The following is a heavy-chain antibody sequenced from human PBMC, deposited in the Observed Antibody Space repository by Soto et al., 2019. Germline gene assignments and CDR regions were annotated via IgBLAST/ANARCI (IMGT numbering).Heavy chain of an antibody. CDR1: GGTFSSYA. CDR2: IIPIFGTA. D-gene: IGHD2-2*01. CDR3: ARDLGIVPAASPYYYYGMDV. V-gene: IGHV1-69*01. Sequence: QVQLVQSGAEVKKPGSSVKVSCKASGGTFSSYAISWVRQAPGQGLEWIGGIIPIFGTANYAQKFQGRVTITADESTSTAYMELSSLRSEDTAVYYCARDLGIVPAASPYYYYGMDVWGQGTTVTVSS. J-gene: IGHJ6*02.